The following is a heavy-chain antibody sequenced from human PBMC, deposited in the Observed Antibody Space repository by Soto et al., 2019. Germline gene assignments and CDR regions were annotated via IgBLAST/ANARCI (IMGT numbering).Heavy chain of an antibody. CDR3: ARSDDSSGYYKGRDAFDV. D-gene: IGHD3-22*01. V-gene: IGHV4-59*01. J-gene: IGHJ3*01. CDR2: IYNSGST. CDR1: GGSISRYY. Sequence: QMQLQESGPGLVKPSGTLSLTCTVSGGSISRYYWSWIRQPPGKGLEWIGYIYNSGSTNYNPSLKRRVTISVDTSKNQFSLKLSSVTAADTALYYCARSDDSSGYYKGRDAFDVWGQGTMVTVSS.